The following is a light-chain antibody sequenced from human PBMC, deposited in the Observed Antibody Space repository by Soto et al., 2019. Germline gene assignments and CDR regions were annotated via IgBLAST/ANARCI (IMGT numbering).Light chain of an antibody. J-gene: IGKJ5*01. CDR3: QQYNNWPIT. V-gene: IGKV3-15*01. CDR2: GAS. Sequence: EIVRTQSPATLSVSPGERATLSCRASQKILSNLAWYQQKPGQAPRLLIYGASTRATGIPARFSGSGSGTEFTLTISSLQSEDFEIYYCQQYNNWPITFGQGTRLEIK. CDR1: QKILSN.